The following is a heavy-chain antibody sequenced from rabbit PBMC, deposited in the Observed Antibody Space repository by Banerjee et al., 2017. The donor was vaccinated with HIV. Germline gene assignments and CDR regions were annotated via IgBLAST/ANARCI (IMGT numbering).Heavy chain of an antibody. J-gene: IGHJ4*01. CDR2: ICVGDDST. Sequence: QSLEESGGDLVKPEGSLTLTCTASGFSFSSGGYMCWVRQAPGKGPEWIACICVGDDSTAYASWAKGRFTISKTSSTTVTLQMTSLTAADTATYFCARHTDDYDLHAYALNLWGQGTLVTVS. CDR3: ARHTDDYDLHAYALNL. D-gene: IGHD6-1*01. V-gene: IGHV1S40*01. CDR1: GFSFSSGGY.